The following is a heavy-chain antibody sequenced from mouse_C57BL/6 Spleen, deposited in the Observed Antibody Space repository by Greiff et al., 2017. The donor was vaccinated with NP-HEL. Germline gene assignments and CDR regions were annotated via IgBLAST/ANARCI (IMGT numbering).Heavy chain of an antibody. J-gene: IGHJ4*01. Sequence: EVKLVESGGGLVKPGGSLKLSCAASGFTFSSYAMSWVRQTPEKRLEWVATISDGGSYTYYPDNVKGRFTISRDNAKNNLYLQMSHLKSEDTAMYYCAREGTETDDAMDYWGQGTSVTVSS. CDR3: AREGTETDDAMDY. V-gene: IGHV5-4*01. D-gene: IGHD4-1*01. CDR2: ISDGGSYT. CDR1: GFTFSSYA.